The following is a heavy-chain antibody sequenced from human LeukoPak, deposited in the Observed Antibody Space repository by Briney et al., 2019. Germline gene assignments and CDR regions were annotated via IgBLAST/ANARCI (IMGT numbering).Heavy chain of an antibody. Sequence: GGSLRLSCAASGFSFSTYSMNWVRQAPGKGLEWVSSISSSSSYIYYADSVKGRFTISRDNAKNSLYLQMNSLRAEDTAVYYCARVSDSRGVYLDYWGQGTLVTVSS. J-gene: IGHJ4*02. CDR3: ARVSDSRGVYLDY. CDR2: ISSSSSYI. D-gene: IGHD1-26*01. CDR1: GFSFSTYS. V-gene: IGHV3-21*01.